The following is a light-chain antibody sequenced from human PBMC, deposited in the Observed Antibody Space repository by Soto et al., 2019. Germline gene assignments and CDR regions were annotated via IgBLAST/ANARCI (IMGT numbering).Light chain of an antibody. CDR2: GNS. Sequence: QSVLTQPPSVSGAPGQRVTISCTGSSSNIGAGYDVHWYQQLPGTAPKLLIYGNSNRPSGVPDRFSGSKSGTSASLAITGLQAEDEADYYCQSYDSSLRGLVFGTGTK. V-gene: IGLV1-40*01. CDR1: SSNIGAGYD. J-gene: IGLJ1*01. CDR3: QSYDSSLRGLV.